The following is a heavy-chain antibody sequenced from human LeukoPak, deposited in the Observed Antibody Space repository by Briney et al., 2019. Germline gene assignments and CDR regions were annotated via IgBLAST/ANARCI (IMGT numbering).Heavy chain of an antibody. CDR2: IKRDGSEI. CDR3: TRDHQGTWIYDFEY. CDR1: GFTLSNYR. V-gene: IGHV3-7*01. Sequence: GSLRLSCAASGFTLSNYRMSWVRQAPGKGLEWVANIKRDGSEIYYVGSVRGRFTISRDNAKNSLYLQMNSLRAEDTAVYYCTRDHQGTWIYDFEYWGQGTLVTVSS. D-gene: IGHD2-2*01. J-gene: IGHJ4*02.